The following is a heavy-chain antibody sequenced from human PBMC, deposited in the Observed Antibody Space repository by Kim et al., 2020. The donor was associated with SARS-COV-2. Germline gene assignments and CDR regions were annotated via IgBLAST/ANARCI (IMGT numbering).Heavy chain of an antibody. J-gene: IGHJ5*02. CDR3: ARRTLGWEANWFDP. V-gene: IGHV4-39*01. D-gene: IGHD1-26*01. Sequence: NPSLKSRVSISVDTSKNQFSLKLSSVTAADTAVYYCARRTLGWEANWFDPWGQGTLVTVSS.